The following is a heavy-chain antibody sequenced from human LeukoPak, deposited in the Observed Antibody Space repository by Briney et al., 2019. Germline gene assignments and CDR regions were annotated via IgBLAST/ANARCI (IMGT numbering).Heavy chain of an antibody. J-gene: IGHJ4*02. Sequence: GSLRLSPAASGFTLSTLLVCWVRQAPGKGLEWVANINQDRSDKYYVDSVKGRFTISRDDAKNSLYLRMNSLRAEDTAGYYCAEGLEFDHWGQGTLVTVSS. D-gene: IGHD1-1*01. V-gene: IGHV3-7*05. CDR1: GFTLSTLL. CDR2: INQDRSDK. CDR3: AEGLEFDH.